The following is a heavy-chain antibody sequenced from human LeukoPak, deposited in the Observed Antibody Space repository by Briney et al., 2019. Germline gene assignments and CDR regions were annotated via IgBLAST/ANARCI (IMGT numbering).Heavy chain of an antibody. CDR3: ARDDCSSISCYHNWFDP. D-gene: IGHD2-2*01. J-gene: IGHJ5*02. Sequence: GGSLRLSCAGSGFSFSDAWMSWVRQAPGKGLEWVANIKQDGSEKYYVDSVKGRFTISRDNAKNSLYLQMNSLRAEDTAVYYCARDDCSSISCYHNWFDPWGQGTLVTVSS. V-gene: IGHV3-7*01. CDR1: GFSFSDAW. CDR2: IKQDGSEK.